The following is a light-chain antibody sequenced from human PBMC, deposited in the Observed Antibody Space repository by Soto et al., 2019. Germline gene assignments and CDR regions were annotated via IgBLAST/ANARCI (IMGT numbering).Light chain of an antibody. CDR2: DAS. CDR1: QDINDR. J-gene: IGKJ2*01. V-gene: IGKV1-33*01. CDR3: QQFDSLPYT. Sequence: DIQMTQSASSLSASVGDRVTITCQASQDINDRLNWYQQKPGKAPKILISDASSLETGVPSRFSGDGSWTDFTLTINNLQPEDFATYHCQQFDSLPYTFGQGTSLEI.